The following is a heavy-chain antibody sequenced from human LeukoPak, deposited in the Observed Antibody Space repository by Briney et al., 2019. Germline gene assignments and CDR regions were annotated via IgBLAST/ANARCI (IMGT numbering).Heavy chain of an antibody. CDR1: GGSISSYY. J-gene: IGHJ2*01. CDR2: IYYSGST. Sequence: PSETLSLTCAVSGGSISSYYWSWIRQPPGKGLEWIGYIYYSGSTNYNPSLKSRVTISVDTSKNQFSLKLSSVTAADTAVYYCARPMTTVTPWYFDLWGRGTLVTVSS. V-gene: IGHV4-59*01. CDR3: ARPMTTVTPWYFDL. D-gene: IGHD4-17*01.